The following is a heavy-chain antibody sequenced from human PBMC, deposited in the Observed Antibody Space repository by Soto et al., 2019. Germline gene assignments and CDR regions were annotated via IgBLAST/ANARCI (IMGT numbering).Heavy chain of an antibody. CDR1: GFTFSSYS. Sequence: GGSLRLSCAASGFTFSSYSMNWVRQAPGKGLEWVSSISSSSSYIYYADSVKGRFTISRDNAKNSLYLQMNSLRAEDTAVYYCASEGTENWFDPWGQGTLVTVSS. D-gene: IGHD2-8*02. CDR3: ASEGTENWFDP. J-gene: IGHJ5*02. CDR2: ISSSSSYI. V-gene: IGHV3-21*01.